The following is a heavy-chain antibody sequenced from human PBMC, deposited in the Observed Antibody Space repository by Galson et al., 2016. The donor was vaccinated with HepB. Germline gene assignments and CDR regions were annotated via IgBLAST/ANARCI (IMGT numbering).Heavy chain of an antibody. J-gene: IGHJ6*02. V-gene: IGHV3-7*01. CDR3: ARLWSPAPGSVYDYYGMDV. Sequence: SLRLSCAASGFIFNSYWMSWVRQAPGKGLEWVANIKEDGSEKYYVDSVKGRFTISRDNAKNSLDLQMNSLSPEDTAVYYCARLWSPAPGSVYDYYGMDVWGQGTTVTVSS. CDR1: GFIFNSYW. D-gene: IGHD6-19*01. CDR2: IKEDGSEK.